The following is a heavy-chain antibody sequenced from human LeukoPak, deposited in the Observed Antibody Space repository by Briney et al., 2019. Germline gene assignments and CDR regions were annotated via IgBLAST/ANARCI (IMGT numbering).Heavy chain of an antibody. Sequence: GGSLRLSCAASGFTFSSYAMSWVRQAPGKGLEWVSAISGSGGSTYYADSVKGRFTISRDNSKNTQYLQMNSLRAEDTAVYYCARGANIAVAGRDFDYWGQGTLVTVSS. D-gene: IGHD6-19*01. V-gene: IGHV3-23*01. J-gene: IGHJ4*02. CDR2: ISGSGGST. CDR1: GFTFSSYA. CDR3: ARGANIAVAGRDFDY.